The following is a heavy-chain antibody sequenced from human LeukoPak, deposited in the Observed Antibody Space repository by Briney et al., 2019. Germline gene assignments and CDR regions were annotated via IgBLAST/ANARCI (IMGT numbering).Heavy chain of an antibody. J-gene: IGHJ4*02. CDR2: ISGEGGST. CDR3: AKVPRHSDSSGYVDY. CDR1: GFTFDDYA. D-gene: IGHD3-22*01. V-gene: IGHV3-43*02. Sequence: GGSLRLSCAASGFTFDDYAMHWVRQAPGKGLEWVSLISGEGGSTYYADSVKGRFTISRDNSKNSLYLQMNSLRTEDTALYYCAKVPRHSDSSGYVDYWGQGTLVTVSS.